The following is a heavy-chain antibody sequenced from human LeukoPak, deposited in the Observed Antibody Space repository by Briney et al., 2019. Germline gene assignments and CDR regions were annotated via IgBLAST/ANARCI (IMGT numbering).Heavy chain of an antibody. CDR2: IYHSGST. D-gene: IGHD2-2*01. CDR1: DYSISSGYY. CDR3: AGVRGYCSSTICYRYYFDY. Sequence: PSETLSLTCAVSDYSISSGYYWGWIRQPPGKGLEWIGTIYHSGSTYYNPSLKSRVTISVDTSKNQFSLKPTSVTAADTAVYYCAGVRGYCSSTICYRYYFDYWGQGTLVTVSS. J-gene: IGHJ4*02. V-gene: IGHV4-38-2*01.